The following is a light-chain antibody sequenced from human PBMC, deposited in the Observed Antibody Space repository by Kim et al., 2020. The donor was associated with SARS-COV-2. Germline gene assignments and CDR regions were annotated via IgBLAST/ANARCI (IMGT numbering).Light chain of an antibody. CDR1: QSVSSSY. V-gene: IGKV3-20*01. CDR2: GAS. Sequence: EIVLTQSPCTLSLSPGERATLSCRASQSVSSSYLAWYQQKPGQAPRLLIYGASSRATGIPDRFSGSESGTDFTLTISRLEPEDFAVYYCPQYGSSWTFGPGTKVAIK. J-gene: IGKJ1*01. CDR3: PQYGSSWT.